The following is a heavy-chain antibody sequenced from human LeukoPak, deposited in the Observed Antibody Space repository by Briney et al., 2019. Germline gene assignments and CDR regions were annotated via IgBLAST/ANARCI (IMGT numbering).Heavy chain of an antibody. CDR1: GYTLTELS. J-gene: IGHJ4*02. D-gene: IGHD1-26*01. CDR2: FDPGDGET. CDR3: ARDPYSGNYYRVAPGDY. V-gene: IGHV1-24*01. Sequence: ASVKVSCKVSGYTLTELSMHWVRQAPGKGLEWMGGFDPGDGETIYAQKFQGRVTMTEDTSTSTAYMELRSLRSDDTAVYYCARDPYSGNYYRVAPGDYWGQGSLVTVSS.